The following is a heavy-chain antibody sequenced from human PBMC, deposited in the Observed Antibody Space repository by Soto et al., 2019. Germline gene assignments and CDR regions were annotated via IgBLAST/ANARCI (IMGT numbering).Heavy chain of an antibody. D-gene: IGHD1-1*01. CDR2: ISTTGGST. J-gene: IGHJ4*02. V-gene: IGHV3-23*01. CDR3: ARPDGATYNFRY. Sequence: DVQLLESGGRLVQPGGSLRLSCAASGFTFNAYSLSWVRQAPGKGLEWVSAISTTGGSTYYEDSVKGRFTISRDNSQNTLSLQTNSLRAEDTAVYYCARPDGATYNFRYWGQGTLVTVSS. CDR1: GFTFNAYS.